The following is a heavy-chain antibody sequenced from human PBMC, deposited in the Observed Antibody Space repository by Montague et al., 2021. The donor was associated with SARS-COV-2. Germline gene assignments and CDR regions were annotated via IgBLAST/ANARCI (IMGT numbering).Heavy chain of an antibody. CDR1: GDSISSGYFY. J-gene: IGHJ4*02. V-gene: IGHV4-39*01. Sequence: ETLSLTYTVSGDSISSGYFYWGWIRQPPGKGLEWVGTIHYSGITYYNPSLKSRVTISVDTSRNQFSLKLSSVTAADTATYYCARHLAISGPAAVSDYWGQGTLVTVSS. CDR2: IHYSGIT. CDR3: ARHLAISGPAAVSDY. D-gene: IGHD2-2*01.